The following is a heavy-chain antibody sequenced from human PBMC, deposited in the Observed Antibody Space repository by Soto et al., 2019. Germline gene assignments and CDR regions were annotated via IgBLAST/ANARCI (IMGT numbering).Heavy chain of an antibody. J-gene: IGHJ6*03. CDR3: ARVYRFLEWFAPPYMDG. CDR2: ISSSSSYI. Sequence: EVQLVESGGGLVKPGGSLRLSCAASGFTFSSYSMNWVRQAPGKGLEGVSSISSSSSYIYYADSVKGRFTISRDNAKNSLYLQMNSLRAEDTAVYYCARVYRFLEWFAPPYMDGWGKGTTVTVSS. CDR1: GFTFSSYS. D-gene: IGHD3-3*01. V-gene: IGHV3-21*01.